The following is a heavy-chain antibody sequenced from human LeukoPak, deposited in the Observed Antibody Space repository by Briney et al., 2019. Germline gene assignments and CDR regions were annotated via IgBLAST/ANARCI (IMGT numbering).Heavy chain of an antibody. V-gene: IGHV4-30-2*01. D-gene: IGHD2-8*01. J-gene: IGHJ5*02. CDR3: ARGTRGVPWFDP. CDR1: GGSISSGGYS. CDR2: IYHSGST. Sequence: SQTLSLTCAVSGGSISSGGYSWSWIRQPPGEGLEWIGYIYHSGSTYYNPSLKSRVTISVDRSKNQFSLKLSSVTAADTAVYYCARGTRGVPWFDPWGQGTLVTVSS.